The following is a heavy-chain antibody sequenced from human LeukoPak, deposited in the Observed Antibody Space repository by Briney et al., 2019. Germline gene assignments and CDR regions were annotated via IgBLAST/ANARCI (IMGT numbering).Heavy chain of an antibody. CDR3: ARDTTVTTYWYFDL. CDR2: ISAYNGNT. D-gene: IGHD4-17*01. Sequence: ASVKVSFKASGYTFTSYGISWVRQAPGQGLEWMGRISAYNGNTNYAQKLQGRVTMTTDTSTSTAYMELRSLRSDDTAVYYCARDTTVTTYWYFDLWGRGTLVTVSS. CDR1: GYTFTSYG. J-gene: IGHJ2*01. V-gene: IGHV1-18*01.